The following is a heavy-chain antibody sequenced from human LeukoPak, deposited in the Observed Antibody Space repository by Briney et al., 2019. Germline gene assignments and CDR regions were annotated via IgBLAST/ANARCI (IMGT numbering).Heavy chain of an antibody. CDR1: GGSISSYY. Sequence: SETLSLTCTVSGGSISSYYWSWIRQPPGKGLEWIGYIYYSGSTNYNPSLKSRVTIYVDTSKNQFYLELGSVTAAGRALCYCARSIPRNWFAPWGPGNLVTVSS. CDR3: ARSIPRNWFAP. CDR2: IYYSGST. J-gene: IGHJ5*02. V-gene: IGHV4-59*01.